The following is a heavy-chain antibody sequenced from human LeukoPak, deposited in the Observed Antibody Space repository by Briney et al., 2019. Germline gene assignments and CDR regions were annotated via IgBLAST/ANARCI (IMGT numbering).Heavy chain of an antibody. Sequence: SETLSLTCAVYGGSFSSYYWGWIRQPPGKGLEWIGDIYYTGRTYYNSSLKSRLTVSIDTSKNQFSLKLASLSAADTAVYHCARRRYYDSTGYLDWGQGTLITVSS. CDR3: ARRRYYDSTGYLD. V-gene: IGHV4-34*01. CDR1: GGSFSSYY. D-gene: IGHD3-22*01. CDR2: IYYTGRT. J-gene: IGHJ1*01.